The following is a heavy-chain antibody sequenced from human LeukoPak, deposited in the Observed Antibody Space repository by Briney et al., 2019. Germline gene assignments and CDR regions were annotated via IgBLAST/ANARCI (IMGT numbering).Heavy chain of an antibody. CDR2: IIPIFGTA. V-gene: IGHV1-69*05. CDR3: ARRWQDRDGYKDY. J-gene: IGHJ4*02. Sequence: SXXVSCKASGGTFSSYAISWVRQAPGQGLEWMGGIIPIFGTANYAQKFQGRVTITTDESTSTAYMELSSLRSEDTAVYYCARRWQDRDGYKDYWGQGTLVPVSS. CDR1: GGTFSSYA. D-gene: IGHD5-24*01.